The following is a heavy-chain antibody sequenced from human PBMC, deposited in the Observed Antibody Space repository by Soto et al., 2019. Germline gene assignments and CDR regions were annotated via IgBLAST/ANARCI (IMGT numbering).Heavy chain of an antibody. V-gene: IGHV3-30*18. CDR3: GKSITTSGDSTGRGFVFDN. D-gene: IGHD3-3*01. CDR2: LSYYGRNE. Sequence: QVQLVESGGGVVQPGRSLRLSCAASGFSFSAFGIHWVRQAPGKGLEWVGVLSYYGRNEYYADSVRGRFTVSRDNSKGTLYLQMTSLRAEVTAVYYCGKSITTSGDSTGRGFVFDNWGPGTLVIVSS. CDR1: GFSFSAFG. J-gene: IGHJ4*02.